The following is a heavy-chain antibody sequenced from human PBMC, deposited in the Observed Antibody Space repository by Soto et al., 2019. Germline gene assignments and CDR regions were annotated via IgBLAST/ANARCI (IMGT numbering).Heavy chain of an antibody. J-gene: IGHJ4*02. D-gene: IGHD4-17*01. V-gene: IGHV3-74*03. CDR1: GFTFSTTW. Sequence: GGSLRLSCVVSGFTFSTTWMHWVRQAPGKGLVWVSRIDADDSSATYADSVKGRFTISRDNSKNTLYLQMNSLRPEATAVYYCARDPDYGDYSTSPADDYWGQGTLVTVSS. CDR2: IDADDSSA. CDR3: ARDPDYGDYSTSPADDY.